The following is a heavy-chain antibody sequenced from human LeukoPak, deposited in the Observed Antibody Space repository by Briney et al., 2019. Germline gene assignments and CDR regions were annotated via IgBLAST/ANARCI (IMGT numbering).Heavy chain of an antibody. CDR3: AKDLNLYYYDSSGYPPLD. CDR1: GFTFSSYG. J-gene: IGHJ4*02. Sequence: GGSLRLSCAASGFTFSSYGMHWVRQAPGKGLEWVAVISYDGSNKYYADSVKGRFTISGDNSKNTLYLQMNSLRAEDTAVYYCAKDLNLYYYDSSGYPPLDWGQGTLVTVSS. D-gene: IGHD3-22*01. CDR2: ISYDGSNK. V-gene: IGHV3-30*18.